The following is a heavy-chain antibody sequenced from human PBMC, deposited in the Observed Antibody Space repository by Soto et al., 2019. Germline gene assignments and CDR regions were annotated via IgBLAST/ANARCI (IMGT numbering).Heavy chain of an antibody. J-gene: IGHJ4*02. D-gene: IGHD6-19*01. Sequence: GSLRLSCAASGFTFSSYSMNWVRQAPGKGLEWVSSISNNRSNTYYADSVKGRFTISRDNSKNTLYLQMNSLRAEDTAVYYCASTTYSSGWYYFDYWGQGTLVTVSS. CDR1: GFTFSSYS. CDR2: ISNNRSNT. CDR3: ASTTYSSGWYYFDY. V-gene: IGHV3-21*01.